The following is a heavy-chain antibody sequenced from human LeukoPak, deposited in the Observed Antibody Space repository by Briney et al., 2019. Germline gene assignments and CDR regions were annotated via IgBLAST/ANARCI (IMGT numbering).Heavy chain of an antibody. CDR2: INHSGST. D-gene: IGHD5-18*01. CDR3: ARRYSYGPSWLNY. V-gene: IGHV4-34*01. J-gene: IGHJ4*02. CDR1: GFTFSSYA. Sequence: PGGSLRLSCAASGFTFSSYAMSWVRQAPGKGLEWIGEINHSGSTNYNPSLKSRVTISVDTSKNQFSLKLSSVTAADTAVYYCARRYSYGPSWLNYWGQGTLVTVSS.